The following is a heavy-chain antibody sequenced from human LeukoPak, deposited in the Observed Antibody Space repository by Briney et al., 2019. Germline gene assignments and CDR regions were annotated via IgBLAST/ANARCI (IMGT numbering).Heavy chain of an antibody. J-gene: IGHJ3*02. CDR1: GYTFTTYG. CDR2: ISAYNGNT. CDR3: AREVGRGAFDI. V-gene: IGHV1-18*01. D-gene: IGHD1-26*01. Sequence: ASVKVSCKTSGYTFTTYGISWVRQAPGQGLEWMGWISAYNGNTNYAQNLQGRVTMTTDTSTSTAYMELRSLRSDDTAMYYCAREVGRGAFDIWGQGTMVTVSS.